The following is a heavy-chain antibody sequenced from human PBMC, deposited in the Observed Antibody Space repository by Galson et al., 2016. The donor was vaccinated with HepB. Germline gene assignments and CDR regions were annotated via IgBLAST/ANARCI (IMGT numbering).Heavy chain of an antibody. CDR2: FRGRANT. J-gene: IGHJ5*02. Sequence: SLRLSCAASGFTFITSVMSWVRQTPGKVLEWVSSFRGRANTQYADSVRGRFTASRDDSKGTLFLQMNSLTADDTAVYYCVKDRPYGTGWYGCSESWGQGTLVIVSS. V-gene: IGHV3-23*01. CDR3: VKDRPYGTGWYGCSES. D-gene: IGHD6-13*01. CDR1: GFTFITSV.